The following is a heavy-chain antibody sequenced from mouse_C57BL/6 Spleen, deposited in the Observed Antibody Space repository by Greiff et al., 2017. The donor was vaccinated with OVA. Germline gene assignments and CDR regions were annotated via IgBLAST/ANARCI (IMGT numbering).Heavy chain of an antibody. D-gene: IGHD2-4*01. CDR3: ARGEDYGEYYYAMDY. CDR1: GFTFSDYG. Sequence: VQLVELGGGLLKPGGPLNLPCAASGFTFSDYGLHWVRQAPEKGLEWVAYISSGSSTIYYADTVKGRFTISRDNAKNTLFLHMPSLRSEYPDVYYCARGEDYGEYYYAMDYWGQGTSVTVSS. CDR2: ISSGSSTI. J-gene: IGHJ4*01. V-gene: IGHV5-17*01.